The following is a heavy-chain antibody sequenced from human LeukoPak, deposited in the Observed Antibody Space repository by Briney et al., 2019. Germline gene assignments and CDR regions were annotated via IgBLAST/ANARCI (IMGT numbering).Heavy chain of an antibody. CDR3: ASGARISGWQFDY. CDR2: ISSSSSTI. V-gene: IGHV3-48*04. Sequence: GGSLRLSCAASGFTFSSYSMNWVRQAPGKGLEWVSYISSSSSTIYYADSVKGRFTISRDNAKNSLFLQMNSLRAEDTAVYYCASGARISGWQFDYWGQGTLVTVSS. J-gene: IGHJ4*02. CDR1: GFTFSSYS. D-gene: IGHD6-19*01.